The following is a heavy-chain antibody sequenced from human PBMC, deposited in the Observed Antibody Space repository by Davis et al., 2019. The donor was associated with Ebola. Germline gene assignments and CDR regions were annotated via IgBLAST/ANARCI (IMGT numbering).Heavy chain of an antibody. V-gene: IGHV3-43*02. D-gene: IGHD3-10*01. CDR3: ATAMVQGVISMVDY. Sequence: GGSLRLSCAASGFTFDDYAMHWVRQAPGKGLEWVSLISGDGGSTYYADSVKGRFTISRDNSKNSLYLQMNSLRAEDTAVYYCATAMVQGVISMVDYWGQGTLVTVSS. CDR1: GFTFDDYA. J-gene: IGHJ4*02. CDR2: ISGDGGST.